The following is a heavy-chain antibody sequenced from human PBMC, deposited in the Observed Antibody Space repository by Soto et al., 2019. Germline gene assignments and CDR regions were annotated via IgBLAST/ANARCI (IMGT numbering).Heavy chain of an antibody. V-gene: IGHV3-64*01. Sequence: EVQLAESGGGLAQPGGSLSLSWPAFGFTLSGYAMDWARQAPGRGLEYVSGVSSNGVGTYYANSVQGRFTISRDNSKNTVYLQMGSLRPEDMAVYYCARRARPDFYYMDVWGKGTTVTVS. CDR3: ARRARPDFYYMDV. D-gene: IGHD6-6*01. J-gene: IGHJ6*03. CDR1: GFTLSGYA. CDR2: VSSNGVGT.